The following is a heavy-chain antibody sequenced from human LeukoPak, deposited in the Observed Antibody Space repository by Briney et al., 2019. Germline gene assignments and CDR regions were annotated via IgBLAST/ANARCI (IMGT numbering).Heavy chain of an antibody. CDR1: VFTFRRYN. CDR2: ITSSSTTK. D-gene: IGHD6-19*01. CDR3: VTAAVVGTVY. J-gene: IGHJ4*02. V-gene: IGHV3-48*02. Sequence: GGSLRLSCAASVFTFRRYNMNGVRQAPGKGLEWVSHITSSSTTKYYADSVEARFAITRDNAKSSLFLQMNGLRDVDAAVYYCVTAAVVGTVYWGQGTLVTVSS.